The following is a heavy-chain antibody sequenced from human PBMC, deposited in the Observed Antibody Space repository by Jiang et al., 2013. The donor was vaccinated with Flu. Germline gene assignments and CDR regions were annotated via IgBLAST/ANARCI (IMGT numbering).Heavy chain of an antibody. Sequence: GYSFTKYWISWVRQMPGKGLEWMGRIDPSDSYTNYSPSFQGHVTISTDKSISTAYLQWSSLKASDTAMYYCARRVWGDSYWYFDLWGRGTLVTVSS. D-gene: IGHD7-27*01. CDR3: ARRVWGDSYWYFDL. V-gene: IGHV5-10-1*01. CDR1: GYSFTKYW. J-gene: IGHJ2*01. CDR2: IDPSDSYT.